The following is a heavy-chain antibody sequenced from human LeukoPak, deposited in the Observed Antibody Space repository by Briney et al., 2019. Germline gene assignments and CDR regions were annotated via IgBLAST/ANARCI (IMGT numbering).Heavy chain of an antibody. CDR2: INPNSDGT. D-gene: IGHD5-12*01. CDR1: GYTFTGYY. J-gene: IGHJ4*02. CDR3: ARVTRGYSGYDLRSAFDY. Sequence: GASVKVSCKASGYTFTGYYMHWVRQAPGQGLEWMGWINPNSDGTNYAQKFQGRVTMTRDTSISTAYMELSRLRSDDTAVYYCARVTRGYSGYDLRSAFDYWGQGTLVTVSS. V-gene: IGHV1-2*02.